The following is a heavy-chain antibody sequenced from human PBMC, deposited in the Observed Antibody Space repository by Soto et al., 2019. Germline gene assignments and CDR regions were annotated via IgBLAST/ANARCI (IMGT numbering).Heavy chain of an antibody. D-gene: IGHD2-15*01. Sequence: PSETLSLTCTVSGGSISSSSYYWAWVRQSPGKGLEWIGSVYYSGTTYYNPSLKSRVTISVDTSKNQFSLKLSSVTAADTAVYYCARHRCSGGSCPNWFDPWGQGTLVTVSS. CDR3: ARHRCSGGSCPNWFDP. CDR2: VYYSGTT. CDR1: GGSISSSSYY. J-gene: IGHJ5*02. V-gene: IGHV4-39*01.